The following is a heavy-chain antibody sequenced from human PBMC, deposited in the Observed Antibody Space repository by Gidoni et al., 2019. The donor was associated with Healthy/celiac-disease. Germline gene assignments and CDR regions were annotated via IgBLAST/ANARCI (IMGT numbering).Heavy chain of an antibody. CDR3: ARHNWRWYFDL. Sequence: QPQLQEPGPVSAKPSETLSLTCTVPGGSISSWCYYWGWIRQPPGKGLKWIGGIYYSGSTYYNPSLRSRVTISVDTSKNQFSRKLRSVTAANTAVYYCARHNWRWYFDLWGRGTLVTVSS. CDR1: GGSISSWCYY. D-gene: IGHD1-20*01. CDR2: IYYSGST. V-gene: IGHV4-39*01. J-gene: IGHJ2*01.